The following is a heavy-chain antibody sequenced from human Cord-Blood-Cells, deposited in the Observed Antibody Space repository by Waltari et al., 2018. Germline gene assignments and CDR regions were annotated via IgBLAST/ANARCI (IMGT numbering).Heavy chain of an antibody. V-gene: IGHV4-59*11. CDR3: ARVGYCSSTSCYQYLYFDL. CDR2: IYYSGST. D-gene: IGHD2-2*01. CDR1: GGSISSHY. Sequence: QVQLQESGPGLVKPSETLSLTCTVSGGSISSHYWSWIRQPPGKGLEWIGYIYYSGSTNYNPSLQSRVTISVDTSKNQFSLKLSSVTAADTAVYYCARVGYCSSTSCYQYLYFDLWGRGTLVTVSS. J-gene: IGHJ2*01.